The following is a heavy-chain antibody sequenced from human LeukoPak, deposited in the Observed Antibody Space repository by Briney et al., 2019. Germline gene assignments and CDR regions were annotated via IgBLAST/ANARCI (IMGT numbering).Heavy chain of an antibody. D-gene: IGHD2-2*01. CDR2: IIPILGIA. V-gene: IGHV1-69*04. CDR3: AKSEPVGYCSSTSCPYYFDY. Sequence: GASVKVSCKASGGTFSSYAISWVRQAPGQGREWMGRIIPILGIANYAQKFQGRVTITADKSTSTAYMELSSLRSEDTAVYYCAKSEPVGYCSSTSCPYYFDYWGQGTLVTVSS. CDR1: GGTFSSYA. J-gene: IGHJ4*02.